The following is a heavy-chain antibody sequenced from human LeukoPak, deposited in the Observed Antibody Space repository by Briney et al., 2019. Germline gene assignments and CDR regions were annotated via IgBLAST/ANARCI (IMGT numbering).Heavy chain of an antibody. Sequence: PSETLSLTCAVYGGSFSGYYWSWIPQPPGKGLEWIGEINHSGSTNYNPSLKSRVTISVDTSKNQFSLKLSSVTAADTAVYYCARESSGWYDAFDIWGQGTMVTVSS. CDR1: GGSFSGYY. CDR2: INHSGST. V-gene: IGHV4-34*01. D-gene: IGHD6-19*01. CDR3: ARESSGWYDAFDI. J-gene: IGHJ3*02.